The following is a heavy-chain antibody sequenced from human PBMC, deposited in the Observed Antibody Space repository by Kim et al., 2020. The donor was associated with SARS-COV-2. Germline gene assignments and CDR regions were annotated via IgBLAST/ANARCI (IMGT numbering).Heavy chain of an antibody. D-gene: IGHD1-26*01. CDR2: IYYSGST. J-gene: IGHJ2*01. CDR1: GGSISSYY. Sequence: SETLSLTCTVSGGSISSYYWSWIRQPPGKGLEWIGYIYYSGSTNYNPSLKSRVTISVDTSKNQFSLKLSSVTAADTAVYYCARPGGYQSGSLGQWYFDLWGRGTLVTVSS. CDR3: ARPGGYQSGSLGQWYFDL. V-gene: IGHV4-59*08.